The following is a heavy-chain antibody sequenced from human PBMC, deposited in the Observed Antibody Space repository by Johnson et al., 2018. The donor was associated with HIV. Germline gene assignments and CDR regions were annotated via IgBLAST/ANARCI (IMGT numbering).Heavy chain of an antibody. D-gene: IGHD2-15*01. CDR2: IYSGGST. Sequence: EVQLVESGGGLVQPGGSLRLSCAASGFTVSSNYMSWVRQAPGKGLEWVSVIYSGGSTYYADSVKGRFTISRDNSKNTLYLQMNSLRAEDTAWYSCAKYSHGYCSGGSCPGPFYICGQGTMVTVSP. J-gene: IGHJ3*02. V-gene: IGHV3-66*02. CDR1: GFTVSSNY. CDR3: AKYSHGYCSGGSCPGPFYI.